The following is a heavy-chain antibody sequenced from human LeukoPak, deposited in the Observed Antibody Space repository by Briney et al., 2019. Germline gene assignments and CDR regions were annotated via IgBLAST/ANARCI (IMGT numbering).Heavy chain of an antibody. D-gene: IGHD2-21*02. CDR3: ARPLLLDSYGLDF. Sequence: GASVKVSCKASGYSFSAYYILWVRQAPGQGLEWMGWINPDSGGTNYAQEFQGRVTMTRDTSISTAYMELSRLRSDDTAVYYCARPLLLDSYGLDFWGQGTTVTVSS. CDR1: GYSFSAYY. CDR2: INPDSGGT. J-gene: IGHJ6*02. V-gene: IGHV1-2*02.